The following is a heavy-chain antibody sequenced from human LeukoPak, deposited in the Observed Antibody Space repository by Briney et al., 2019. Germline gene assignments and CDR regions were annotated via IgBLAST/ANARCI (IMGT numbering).Heavy chain of an antibody. V-gene: IGHV4-34*01. CDR3: ASGYSGSFTGNYYYYMDV. Sequence: SETLSLTCAVCGRSFSGYYWSWLRQPPGKGLEWIGEIDHSGSTNYNPSLKSRVTISVDTSKNQFSLKLSSVTAADTAVYDCASGYSGSFTGNYYYYMDVWGKGTTVTVSS. D-gene: IGHD1-26*01. CDR1: GRSFSGYY. J-gene: IGHJ6*03. CDR2: IDHSGST.